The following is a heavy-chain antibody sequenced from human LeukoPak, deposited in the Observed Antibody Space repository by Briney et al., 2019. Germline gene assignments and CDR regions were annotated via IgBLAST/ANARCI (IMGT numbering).Heavy chain of an antibody. D-gene: IGHD4-23*01. V-gene: IGHV3-21*01. CDR3: ARGAQQLLLDY. Sequence: GGSLRLSCAASGFTFSSYGMHWVRQAPGKGLEWVSSISSNGFYTHYLGSVKGRFTVSRDNAKNSLYLQMHSVRVEDTAVYYCARGAQQLLLDYWGQGTLVTVSS. J-gene: IGHJ4*02. CDR2: ISSNGFYT. CDR1: GFTFSSYG.